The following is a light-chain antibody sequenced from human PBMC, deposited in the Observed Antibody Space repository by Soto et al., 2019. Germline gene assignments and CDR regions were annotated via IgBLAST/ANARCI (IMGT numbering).Light chain of an antibody. CDR2: DAS. J-gene: IGKJ2*01. V-gene: IGKV3-11*01. Sequence: ESELTQSPATLSLSPGERATLSCRASQSVGSNLAWYQQKPGQAPRLLIYDASKRATDIPARFSGSGSGTDFTLTISGLEPEDFAVYYCQQRSNWLPPTFGQETKLDFK. CDR1: QSVGSN. CDR3: QQRSNWLPPT.